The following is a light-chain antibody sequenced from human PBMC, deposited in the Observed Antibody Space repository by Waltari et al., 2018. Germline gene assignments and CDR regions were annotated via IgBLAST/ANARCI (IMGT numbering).Light chain of an antibody. CDR1: NIGSTS. V-gene: IGLV3-21*04. CDR2: DDS. Sequence: SYVLTQPPSVSVAPGKTARITCGGHNIGSTSEPWYQQKPGQAPVLVIYDDSDRPSGIPERFSGSNSGNTATLTISRVEAGDEADYYCQVWDSSSDHVVFGGGTKLTVL. J-gene: IGLJ2*01. CDR3: QVWDSSSDHVV.